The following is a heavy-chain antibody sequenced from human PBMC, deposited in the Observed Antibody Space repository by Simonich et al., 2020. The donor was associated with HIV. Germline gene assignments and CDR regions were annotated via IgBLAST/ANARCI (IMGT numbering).Heavy chain of an antibody. CDR3: AREGEMLDDAFDI. V-gene: IGHV1-2*02. J-gene: IGHJ3*02. CDR1: GYTFTDNP. D-gene: IGHD1-1*01. Sequence: QVQLVQSGAEVKNPGASVKVSCKASGYTFTDNPMHWVRQAPGQGLEWMGWSTPNSGGTDYAQRFKGRVTMTRDTSMSTAYMELSRLKSDDTAVYFCAREGEMLDDAFDIWGQGTLVTVSS. CDR2: STPNSGGT.